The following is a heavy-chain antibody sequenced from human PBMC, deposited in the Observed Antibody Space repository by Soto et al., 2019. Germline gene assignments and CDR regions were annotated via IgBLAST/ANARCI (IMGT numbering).Heavy chain of an antibody. V-gene: IGHV4-39*01. CDR2: LYYSGST. CDR1: GGSIKSNNYY. CDR3: ASQAGGGEFDY. J-gene: IGHJ4*02. D-gene: IGHD2-21*01. Sequence: SETLSLTCTVSGGSIKSNNYYWGWIRRPTGKGLEWIGSLYYSGSTYYSPSLNSRVTISVDTSKNRFSLKLSSVTAADTAVYYWASQAGGGEFDYWGQGTMVTVSS.